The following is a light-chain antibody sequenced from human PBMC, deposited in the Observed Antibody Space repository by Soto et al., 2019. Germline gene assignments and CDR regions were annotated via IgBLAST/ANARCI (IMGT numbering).Light chain of an antibody. CDR2: LGS. Sequence: DIVMTQSPLSLPVTPGEPASISCRSSQSLLHSNGNIYLHWYLQKPGQSPQLLIYLGSNRASGVTDRFSGSGSGTDFTLKISGVEAEDVGVYYCMQAVQTPFTFGGGTKVEIK. V-gene: IGKV2-28*01. J-gene: IGKJ4*01. CDR1: QSLLHSNGNIY. CDR3: MQAVQTPFT.